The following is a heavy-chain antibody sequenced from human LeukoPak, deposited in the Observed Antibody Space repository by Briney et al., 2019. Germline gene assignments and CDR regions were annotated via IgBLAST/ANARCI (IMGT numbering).Heavy chain of an antibody. CDR1: GFTFSSYW. D-gene: IGHD2-2*01. Sequence: GGSLRLSCAASGFTFSSYWMHWVRQAPGKGLVWVSRINTDGSSTSYADSVKGRFTISRDNAKNTLYLQMNSLRAEDTAVYYCARGHCSSTSCYHPDYWGQGTLVTVSS. CDR3: ARGHCSSTSCYHPDY. V-gene: IGHV3-74*01. CDR2: INTDGSST. J-gene: IGHJ4*02.